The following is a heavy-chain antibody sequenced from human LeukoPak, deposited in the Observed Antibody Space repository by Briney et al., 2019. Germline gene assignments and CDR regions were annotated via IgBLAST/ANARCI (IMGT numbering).Heavy chain of an antibody. J-gene: IGHJ4*02. CDR1: GYTFTGYY. D-gene: IGHD5-18*01. V-gene: IGHV1-2*06. Sequence: ASVKVSCKASGYTFTGYYMHWVRQAPGQGLEWMGRINPNSGGTNYAQKFQGRVTMTRDTSISTAYMEPSRLRSDDTAVYYCARVGYSYGYDFDYWGQGTLVTVSS. CDR3: ARVGYSYGYDFDY. CDR2: INPNSGGT.